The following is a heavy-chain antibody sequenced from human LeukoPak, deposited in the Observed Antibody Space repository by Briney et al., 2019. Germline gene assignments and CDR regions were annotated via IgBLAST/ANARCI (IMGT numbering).Heavy chain of an antibody. J-gene: IGHJ6*03. CDR3: ARVVTTNYYYYMDV. CDR2: IYYSGST. V-gene: IGHV4-31*03. CDR1: GGSLSSGGYY. D-gene: IGHD1-14*01. Sequence: PSETLSLTCTVSGGSLSSGGYYWSWIRQHPGKGLEWIGYIYYSGSTYYNPSLKSRVTISVDTSKNQFSLKLSSVTAADTAVYHCARVVTTNYYYYMDVWGKGTTVTVSS.